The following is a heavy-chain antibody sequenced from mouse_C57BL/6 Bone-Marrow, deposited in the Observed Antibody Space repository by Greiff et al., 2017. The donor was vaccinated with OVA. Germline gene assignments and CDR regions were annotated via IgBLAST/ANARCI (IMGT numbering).Heavy chain of an antibody. Sequence: EVQLQQSGPELVKPGASVKISCKASGYTFTDYYMNWVKQSHGKSLEWIGDINPNNGGTSYNQKFKGKATLTVDKSSSTAYMELRSLTSEDSAVYYCARCPPHYSNYSWGQGTTLTVSS. CDR3: ARCPPHYSNYS. CDR1: GYTFTDYY. V-gene: IGHV1-26*01. CDR2: INPNNGGT. D-gene: IGHD2-5*01. J-gene: IGHJ2*01.